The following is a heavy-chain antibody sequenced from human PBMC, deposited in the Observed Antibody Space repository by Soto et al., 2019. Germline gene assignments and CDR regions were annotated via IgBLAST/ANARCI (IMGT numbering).Heavy chain of an antibody. D-gene: IGHD6-13*01. CDR3: ARGIAAAGTEYFQH. Sequence: VQLVESGGGLVQPGGSLRLSCAASGFTVSSNYMSWVRQAPGKGLEWVSVIYSGGSTYYADSVKGRFTISRHNSKNTLYLQMNSLRAEDTAVYYCARGIAAAGTEYFQHWGQGTLVTVSS. CDR1: GFTVSSNY. CDR2: IYSGGST. V-gene: IGHV3-53*04. J-gene: IGHJ1*01.